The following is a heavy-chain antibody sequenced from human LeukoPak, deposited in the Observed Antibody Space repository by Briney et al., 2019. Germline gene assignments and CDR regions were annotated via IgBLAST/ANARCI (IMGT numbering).Heavy chain of an antibody. D-gene: IGHD6-13*01. V-gene: IGHV4-34*01. J-gene: IGHJ3*02. CDR2: INHSGST. Sequence: SETLSLTCAVYGGSFSGYYWSWIRQPPGKWLEWIGEINHSGSTNYNPSLKSRVTISVDTSKNQFSLKLSSVTAADTAVYYCARDGAAAEVDAFDIWGQGTMVTVSS. CDR1: GGSFSGYY. CDR3: ARDGAAAEVDAFDI.